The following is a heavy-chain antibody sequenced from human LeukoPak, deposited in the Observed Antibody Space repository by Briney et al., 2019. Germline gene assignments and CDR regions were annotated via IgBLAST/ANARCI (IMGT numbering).Heavy chain of an antibody. D-gene: IGHD3-22*01. CDR2: ISGSGGST. Sequence: GGSLRLSCAASGFTFSSYAMSWVRQAPGKGLEWVSAISGSGGSTYYADSVKGRFTISRDNSKNTLYLQMNSLRAEDTAVYYCAKDLYYDSSGPTVLWGQGTLVTVSS. J-gene: IGHJ4*02. V-gene: IGHV3-23*01. CDR3: AKDLYYDSSGPTVL. CDR1: GFTFSSYA.